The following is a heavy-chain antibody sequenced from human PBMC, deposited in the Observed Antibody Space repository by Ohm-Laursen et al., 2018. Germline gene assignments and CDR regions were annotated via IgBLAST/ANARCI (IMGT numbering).Heavy chain of an antibody. J-gene: IGHJ4*02. CDR1: GFTFSNYA. D-gene: IGHD3-22*01. CDR2: ISSSGGTT. CDR3: AKDHYGYYDTQYYFDY. V-gene: IGHV3-23*01. Sequence: SLRLSCSASGFTFSNYAMNWVRQAPGKGLEWVSAISSSGGTTYYADSVKGRFTISRDNSQSSLYLQVNSLRAEDTAVYYCAKDHYGYYDTQYYFDYWGQGTLVTVSS.